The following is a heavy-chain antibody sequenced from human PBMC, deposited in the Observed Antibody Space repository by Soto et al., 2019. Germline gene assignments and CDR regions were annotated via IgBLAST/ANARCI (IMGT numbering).Heavy chain of an antibody. CDR1: GGSISSSSYY. D-gene: IGHD3-3*01. J-gene: IGHJ5*02. Sequence: PSETLSLTCTVSGGSISSSSYYWGWIRQPPGKGLEWIGSIYYSGSTYYNPSLKSRVSISVDTSKNQFSLKLSSVTAADTAVYYCACHVLRFLEWSLPKNNCFDPWGQGTLVTVSS. CDR3: ACHVLRFLEWSLPKNNCFDP. V-gene: IGHV4-39*01. CDR2: IYYSGST.